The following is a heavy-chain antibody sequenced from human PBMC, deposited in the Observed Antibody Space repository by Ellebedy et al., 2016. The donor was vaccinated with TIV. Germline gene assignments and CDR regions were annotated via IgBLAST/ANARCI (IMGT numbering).Heavy chain of an antibody. CDR1: GFSFRSYW. V-gene: IGHV3-7*01. Sequence: GGSLRLSCGASGFSFRSYWMTWVRQAPGKGLEWVTNIKQDGSEKYYVDFVKGRFTISRDNAKNSLYLHLNSLRAEDTAMYYCATDGSYGDYLSPTHAFVIWGQGTMVTVSS. CDR3: ATDGSYGDYLSPTHAFVI. CDR2: IKQDGSEK. D-gene: IGHD4-17*01. J-gene: IGHJ3*02.